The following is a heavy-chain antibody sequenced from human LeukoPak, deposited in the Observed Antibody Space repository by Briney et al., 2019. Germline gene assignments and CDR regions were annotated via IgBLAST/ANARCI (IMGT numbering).Heavy chain of an antibody. Sequence: PGGSLRLSCEASGFTFSSYGMNWVRQAPGKGLEWVSAISGSGGSTYYADSVKGRFTISRDNSKNTLYLQMNSLRAEDTAVYYCAKQWLFLGPFDYWGQGTLVTVSS. D-gene: IGHD3-22*01. CDR3: AKQWLFLGPFDY. V-gene: IGHV3-23*01. CDR2: ISGSGGST. J-gene: IGHJ4*02. CDR1: GFTFSSYG.